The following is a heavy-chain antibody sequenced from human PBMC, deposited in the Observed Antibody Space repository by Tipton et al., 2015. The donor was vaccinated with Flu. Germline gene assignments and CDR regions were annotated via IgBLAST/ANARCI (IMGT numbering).Heavy chain of an antibody. J-gene: IGHJ4*02. V-gene: IGHV4-39*07. CDR1: GGSISSSSYY. CDR2: IYYSGST. CDR3: ARAPGGGLDY. D-gene: IGHD2-15*01. Sequence: TLSLTCTVSGGSISSSSYYWGWIRQPPGKGLEWIGSIYYSGSTNYNPSLKSRVTISVDTSKNQFSLKLSSVTAADTAVYYCARAPGGGLDYWGQGTLATVSS.